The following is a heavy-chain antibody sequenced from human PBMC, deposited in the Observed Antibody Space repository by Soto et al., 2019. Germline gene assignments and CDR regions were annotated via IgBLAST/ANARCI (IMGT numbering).Heavy chain of an antibody. V-gene: IGHV1-18*01. CDR2: ISAHNGNT. CDR1: GYTFTSYG. CDR3: ARGRYGDY. Sequence: QVHLVQSGAEVKKPGASVKVSCKASGYTFTSYGITWVRQAPGQGLEWMGWISAHNGNTDYAQKLQCRVIVTRDTSTSTAYMELRSLISDATAVYYCARGRYGDYWGQGALVTVSS. D-gene: IGHD1-1*01. J-gene: IGHJ4*02.